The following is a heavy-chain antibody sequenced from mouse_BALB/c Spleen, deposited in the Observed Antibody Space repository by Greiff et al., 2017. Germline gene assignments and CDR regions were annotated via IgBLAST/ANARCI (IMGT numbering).Heavy chain of an antibody. J-gene: IGHJ4*01. Sequence: DVMLVESGGGLVQPGGSLKLSCAASGFTFSSYTMSWVRQTPEKRLEWVAYISNGGGSTYYPDTVKGRFTISRDNAKNTLYLQMSSLKSEDTAMYYCARHCDGNPDRYAMDYWGQGTSVTVSS. V-gene: IGHV5-12-2*01. CDR3: ARHCDGNPDRYAMDY. D-gene: IGHD2-1*01. CDR2: ISNGGGST. CDR1: GFTFSSYT.